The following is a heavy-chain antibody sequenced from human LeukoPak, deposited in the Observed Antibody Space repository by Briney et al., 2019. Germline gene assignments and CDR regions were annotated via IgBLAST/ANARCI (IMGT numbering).Heavy chain of an antibody. D-gene: IGHD2-15*01. CDR1: GGSISSGGYY. J-gene: IGHJ5*02. Sequence: PSETLSLTCTVSGGSISSGGYYWSWISQHPGKGLEWIGYIYYSGSTYYNPSLKSRVTISVDTSKNQFSLKLSSVTAADTAVYYCARDRAWEVAWASSGFDPWGQGTLVTVSS. CDR3: ARDRAWEVAWASSGFDP. CDR2: IYYSGST. V-gene: IGHV4-31*03.